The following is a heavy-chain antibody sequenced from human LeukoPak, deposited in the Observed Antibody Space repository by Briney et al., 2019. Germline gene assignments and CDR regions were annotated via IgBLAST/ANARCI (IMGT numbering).Heavy chain of an antibody. CDR2: INPYNGDT. Sequence: ASVKVSCKASGYTFTDYYMHWVRHAPGQGLEWLGRINPYNGDTNYAQRFQGRVTMTRDTSITTAYMELSRLTYDDTAVYYCATGLFEEGNNWFDPWGQGTLVTVSS. CDR1: GYTFTDYY. J-gene: IGHJ5*02. CDR3: ATGLFEEGNNWFDP. V-gene: IGHV1-2*06.